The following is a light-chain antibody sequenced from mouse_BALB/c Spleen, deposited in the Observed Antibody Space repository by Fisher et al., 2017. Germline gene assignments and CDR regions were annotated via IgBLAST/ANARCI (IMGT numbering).Light chain of an antibody. CDR1: SSVSSSY. Sequence: DIVMTQTPAIMAASLGQKVTMTCSASSSVSSSYLHWYQQKSGAFPKPLIHRTSNLASGVPARFSGSGSGTSYSLTISSMEAEDAATYYCNQRSSYPWTFVGGTKLEIK. CDR2: RTS. CDR3: NQRSSYPWT. V-gene: IGKV4-58*01. J-gene: IGKJ1*01.